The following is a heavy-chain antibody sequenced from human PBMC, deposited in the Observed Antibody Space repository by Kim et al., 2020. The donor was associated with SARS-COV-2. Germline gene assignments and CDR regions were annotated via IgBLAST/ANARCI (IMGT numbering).Heavy chain of an antibody. Sequence: SETLSLTCAVSGGSISSSNWWSWVRQPPGKGLEWIGEIYHSGSTNYNPSLKSRVTISVDKSKNQFSLKLSSVTAADTAVYYCARDYYGSGSYYLGGVYYYGMDVWGQGTTVTVSS. D-gene: IGHD3-10*01. V-gene: IGHV4-4*02. CDR3: ARDYYGSGSYYLGGVYYYGMDV. CDR1: GGSISSSNW. J-gene: IGHJ6*02. CDR2: IYHSGST.